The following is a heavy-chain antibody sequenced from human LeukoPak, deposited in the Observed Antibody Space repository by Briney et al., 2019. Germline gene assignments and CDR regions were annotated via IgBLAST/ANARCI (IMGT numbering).Heavy chain of an antibody. CDR2: IHWNGGRT. J-gene: IGHJ4*02. D-gene: IGHD3-16*01. CDR3: ARGGAYYFDY. V-gene: IGHV3-20*04. Sequence: RTGGSLRLSCAASGFTFDNYGINWVRQAPGKGLEWVSRIHWNGGRTGYADSVKGRFTISRDNAKNSLYLQMNSLRVEDTALYYCARGGAYYFDYWGQGTLVTVSS. CDR1: GFTFDNYG.